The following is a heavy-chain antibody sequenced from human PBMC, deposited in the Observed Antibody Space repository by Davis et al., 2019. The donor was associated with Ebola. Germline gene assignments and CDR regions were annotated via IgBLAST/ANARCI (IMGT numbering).Heavy chain of an antibody. Sequence: ASVKVSCKASGYTFTSYDINWVRQATGQGLEWMGWMNPNSGNNGYAQKFQGRVTMTRDTSTSTVYMELSSLRSEDTAVYYCARALGTGTPYGMDVWGKGTTVTVSS. CDR1: GYTFTSYD. CDR3: ARALGTGTPYGMDV. D-gene: IGHD1-1*01. J-gene: IGHJ6*04. CDR2: MNPNSGNN. V-gene: IGHV1-8*01.